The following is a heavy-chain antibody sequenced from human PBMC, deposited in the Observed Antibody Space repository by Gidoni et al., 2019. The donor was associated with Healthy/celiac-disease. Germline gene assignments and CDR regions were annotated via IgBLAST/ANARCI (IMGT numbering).Heavy chain of an antibody. J-gene: IGHJ6*02. CDR2: ISSSSSTI. V-gene: IGHV3-48*01. Sequence: EVQLVESGGGLVQPGGSLRLSCAASGFTFSSYSSNWVRQAPGKGLEWVSYISSSSSTIYDADSVKGRFTISRDNAKNSLYLQMNSLRAEDTAVYYCAREDDYSNYGRGYYYYGMDVWGQGTTVTVSS. CDR3: AREDDYSNYGRGYYYYGMDV. CDR1: GFTFSSYS. D-gene: IGHD4-4*01.